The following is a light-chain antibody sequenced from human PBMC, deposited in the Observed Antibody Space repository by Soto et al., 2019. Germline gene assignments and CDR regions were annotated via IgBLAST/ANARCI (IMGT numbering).Light chain of an antibody. CDR2: EVN. CDR1: SSDVGGYDY. J-gene: IGLJ3*02. CDR3: SSYGGRNHLL. Sequence: QSALTQPPSASGSPGQSVTISCTGTSSDVGGYDYVSWYQQHPGKAPKAMIYEVNKRPSGVPDRFSGSKSGNTASLTVSGLQAEDEADYYCSSYGGRNHLLFGGGTKLTVL. V-gene: IGLV2-8*01.